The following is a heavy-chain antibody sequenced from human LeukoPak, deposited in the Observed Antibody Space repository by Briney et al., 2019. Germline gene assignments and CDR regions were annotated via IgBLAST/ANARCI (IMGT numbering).Heavy chain of an antibody. CDR1: GYTFTGYY. D-gene: IGHD1-7*01. J-gene: IGHJ3*02. CDR3: ARAQVSLELVDDAFDI. CDR2: INPNSGGT. V-gene: IGHV1-2*02. Sequence: GASVKVSCKASGYTFTGYYMHWVRQAPGQGLEWMGWINPNSGGTNYAQKFQGRVTMTRDTSISTAYMELSRLRSDDTAVYYCARAQVSLELVDDAFDIWGQGTMVTVSS.